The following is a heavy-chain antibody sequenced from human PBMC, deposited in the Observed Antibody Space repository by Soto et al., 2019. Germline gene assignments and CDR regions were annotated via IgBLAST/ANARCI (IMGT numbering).Heavy chain of an antibody. CDR1: GGSISSYY. D-gene: IGHD6-19*01. CDR2: IYYSGST. J-gene: IGHJ6*03. V-gene: IGHV4-59*08. CDR3: ARHSDGSYYYYMDV. Sequence: SETLSLTCTVSGGSISSYYWSWIRQPPGKGLEWIGYIYYSGSTNYNPSLKSRVTISVDTSKNQFSLKLSSVTAADTAVYYCARHSDGSYYYYMDVWGKGTTVTVSS.